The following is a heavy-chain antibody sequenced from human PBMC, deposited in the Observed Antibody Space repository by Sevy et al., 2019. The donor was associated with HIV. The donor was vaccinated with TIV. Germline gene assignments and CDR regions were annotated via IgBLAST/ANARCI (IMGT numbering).Heavy chain of an antibody. CDR1: GFTFSNAW. D-gene: IGHD4-17*01. V-gene: IGHV3-15*01. CDR3: TTVATVVTPHY. Sequence: WGSLRLSCAASGFTFSNAWMSWVRQAPGKGLEWVGRIKSKTDGGPTDYAAPVKGRFTISRDDSKKTLYLQMNSLKTEDTAVYYCTTVATVVTPHYWGQGTLVTVSS. J-gene: IGHJ4*02. CDR2: IKSKTDGGPT.